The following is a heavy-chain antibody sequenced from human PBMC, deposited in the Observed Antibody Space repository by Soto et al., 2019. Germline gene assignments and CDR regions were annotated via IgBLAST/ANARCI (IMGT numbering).Heavy chain of an antibody. CDR3: ARGGTYGSGVYNWLEY. J-gene: IGHJ5*01. Sequence: SETLSLTCSVAGGSVSSYSWSWIRQSPVKGLEWIGYIHTSWGTNYTPSLRGRVTISVDKSKNQLSLNLTSLTAADTAVYYCARGGTYGSGVYNWLEYWGQGDLVNVSS. CDR1: GGSVSSYS. D-gene: IGHD3-10*01. CDR2: IHTSWGT. V-gene: IGHV4-59*02.